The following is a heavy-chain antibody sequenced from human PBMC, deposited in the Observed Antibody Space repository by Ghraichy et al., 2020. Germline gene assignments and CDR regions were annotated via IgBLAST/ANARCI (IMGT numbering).Heavy chain of an antibody. CDR1: GFALSNYW. CDR3: ARVGDYYDSDGYYTHHFDY. V-gene: IGHV3-7*01. J-gene: IGHJ4*02. CDR2: IKQDGSEK. D-gene: IGHD3-22*01. Sequence: GSLRLSCGASGFALSNYWMSWVRQAPGKGLEWVANIKQDGSEKYYVDSVKGRFTISRDNAKNSLYLQMNSLRAEDTAVYYCARVGDYYDSDGYYTHHFDYWCQGTLVTVSS.